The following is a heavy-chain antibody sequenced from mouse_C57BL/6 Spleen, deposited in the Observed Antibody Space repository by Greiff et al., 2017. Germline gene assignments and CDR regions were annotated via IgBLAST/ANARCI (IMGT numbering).Heavy chain of an antibody. CDR3: AIGIYYGYDAWFAY. CDR1: GYSITSGYY. V-gene: IGHV3-6*01. D-gene: IGHD2-2*01. CDR2: ISYDGSN. Sequence: DVKLVESGPGLVNPSQSLSLTCSVTGYSITSGYYWIWIRQFPGNKLEWMGFISYDGSNNYNPSLKNRISITRDTYKNQLFLKLNSVTTEDTATYYCAIGIYYGYDAWFAYWGQGTLVTVSA. J-gene: IGHJ3*01.